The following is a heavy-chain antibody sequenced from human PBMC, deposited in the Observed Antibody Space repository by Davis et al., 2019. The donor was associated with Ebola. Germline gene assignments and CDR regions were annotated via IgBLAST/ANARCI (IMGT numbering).Heavy chain of an antibody. D-gene: IGHD6-19*01. CDR1: GFTFSSYG. V-gene: IGHV3-33*01. CDR3: ARAGRVYSSGWSYYYYGMDV. CDR2: IWYDGSNK. Sequence: GGSLRLSCAASGFTFSSYGMHWVRQAPGKGLEWVAVIWYDGSNKYYADSVKGRFTISRDNSKNTLYLQMNSLRAEDTAVYYCARAGRVYSSGWSYYYYGMDVWGQGTTVTVSS. J-gene: IGHJ6*02.